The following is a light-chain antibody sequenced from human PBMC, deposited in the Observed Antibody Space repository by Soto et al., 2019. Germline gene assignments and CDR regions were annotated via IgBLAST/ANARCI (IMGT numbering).Light chain of an antibody. CDR1: QSLLHRNGKNY. Sequence: DVLMTQSPFSLAVTPGESASISCRSSQSLLHRNGKNYLDWYLQKPGQSPQLLIYLGSSRASGVPDRVSGSGSGTDFTLKIGRVEAEDVGIYYCMQGLQSTIPFGQGARLEIK. V-gene: IGKV2-28*01. CDR2: LGS. J-gene: IGKJ5*01. CDR3: MQGLQSTIP.